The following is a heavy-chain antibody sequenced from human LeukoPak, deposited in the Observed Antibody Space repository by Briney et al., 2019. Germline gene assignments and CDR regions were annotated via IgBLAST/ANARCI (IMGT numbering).Heavy chain of an antibody. D-gene: IGHD3-22*01. CDR2: MNPNSGNK. CDR3: ARDGPDYYDSSGYYNWFDP. V-gene: IGHV1-8*01. CDR1: GYTFTSYD. Sequence: ASVKVSCKASGYTFTSYDINWVRQATGQGLEWMGWMNPNSGNKGYAQKFQGRVTMTRNTSISTAYMELSSLRSEDTAVYYCARDGPDYYDSSGYYNWFDPWGQGTLVTVSS. J-gene: IGHJ5*02.